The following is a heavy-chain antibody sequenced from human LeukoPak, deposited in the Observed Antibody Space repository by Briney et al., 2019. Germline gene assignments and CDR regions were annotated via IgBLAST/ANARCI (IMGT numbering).Heavy chain of an antibody. Sequence: SETLSLTCTVSGGSISSSSYYWGWIRQPPGKGLEWFGSIYYSGSTYYNPSLKSRVTISVDTSKNQFSLKLSSVTAADTAVYYCASLCDFWSGYLPCDYWGQGTLVTVSS. CDR3: ASLCDFWSGYLPCDY. D-gene: IGHD3-3*01. J-gene: IGHJ4*02. V-gene: IGHV4-39*01. CDR1: GGSISSSSYY. CDR2: IYYSGST.